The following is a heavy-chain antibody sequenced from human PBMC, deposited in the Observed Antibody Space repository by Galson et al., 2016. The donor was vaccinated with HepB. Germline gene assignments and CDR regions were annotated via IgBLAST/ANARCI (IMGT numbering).Heavy chain of an antibody. CDR3: AKIDSSAWYPRGVY. V-gene: IGHV3-23*01. J-gene: IGHJ4*02. D-gene: IGHD6-19*01. Sequence: SLRLSCAGSGLTFNSYAMHWVRQAPGKGLEWVSGLRGSGSSTFYADSVKGRFTISRDKSKNTVFLQMNSLRVGDTAIYYCAKIDSSAWYPRGVYWGRGTLVTVSS. CDR2: LRGSGSST. CDR1: GLTFNSYA.